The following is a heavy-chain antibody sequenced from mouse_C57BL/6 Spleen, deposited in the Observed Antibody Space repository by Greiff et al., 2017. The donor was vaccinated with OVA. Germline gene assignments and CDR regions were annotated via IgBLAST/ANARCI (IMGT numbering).Heavy chain of an antibody. CDR1: GYSFTGYY. V-gene: IGHV1-42*01. CDR2: INPSTGGT. D-gene: IGHD1-1*01. J-gene: IGHJ4*01. Sequence: EVQLQQSGPELVKPGASVKISCKASGYSFTGYYMNWVKQSPEKSLEWIGVINPSTGGTTYNQKFKAKATLTVDKSSSTAYMQLKSLTSEDSAVYYCARGPFYGSRWYYAMDYWGQGTSVTVSS. CDR3: ARGPFYGSRWYYAMDY.